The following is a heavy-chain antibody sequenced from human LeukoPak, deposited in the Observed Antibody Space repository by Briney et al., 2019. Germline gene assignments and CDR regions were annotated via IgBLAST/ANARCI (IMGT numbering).Heavy chain of an antibody. D-gene: IGHD6-19*01. CDR3: ARVWGSRGCYLMLGFDY. CDR2: IYYSGST. J-gene: IGHJ4*02. V-gene: IGHV4-59*01. CDR1: GGSISSYY. Sequence: PSETLSLTCTVSGGSISSYYWSWIRQPPGKGLEWIGYIYYSGSTNYNPSLKSRVTISVDTSKNQFSLKLSAVTAAYTAGYDRARVWGSRGCYLMLGFDYGGQGTLVTVSS.